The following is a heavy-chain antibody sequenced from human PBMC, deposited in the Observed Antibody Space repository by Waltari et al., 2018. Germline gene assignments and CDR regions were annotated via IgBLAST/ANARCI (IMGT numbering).Heavy chain of an antibody. D-gene: IGHD6-19*01. J-gene: IGHJ4*02. CDR2: ISWNDDE. V-gene: IGHV2-5*01. CDR1: GFSLTVSGAG. Sequence: QITLKESGPTLVKPTQTLTLTCTFSGFSLTVSGAGVGWIRQPPGKALEWLTLISWNDDERYSPSLRSRLTITKDTSKNQVVLTLTNVDPVDTATYFCAHISAVPGSPYYFDYWGQGTLVTVSS. CDR3: AHISAVPGSPYYFDY.